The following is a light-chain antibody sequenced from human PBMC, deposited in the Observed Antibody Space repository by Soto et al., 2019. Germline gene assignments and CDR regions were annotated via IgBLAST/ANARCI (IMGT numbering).Light chain of an antibody. CDR2: EVT. CDR3: NSYTSSTTLV. CDR1: NSDVGGYNY. J-gene: IGLJ1*01. V-gene: IGLV2-14*01. Sequence: QSALTQPASVSGSPGQSITISCTGTNSDVGGYNYVSWYQQHPGKAPKLMIYEVTNRPLGVSNRFSGSKSGNTASLTISGLQTDDEADYYCNSYTSSTTLVFGTGTKLTVL.